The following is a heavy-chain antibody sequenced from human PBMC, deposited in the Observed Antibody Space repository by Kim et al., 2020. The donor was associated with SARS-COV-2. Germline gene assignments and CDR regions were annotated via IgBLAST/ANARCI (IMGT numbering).Heavy chain of an antibody. V-gene: IGHV1-46*01. D-gene: IGHD1-26*01. CDR2: INPSGGST. Sequence: ASVKVSCKASGYTFTSYYMHWVRQAPGQGLEWMGIINPSGGSTSYAQKFQGRVTMTRDTSTSTVYMELSSLRSEDTAVYYCARDLGGSYAGGAFDIWGQGTMVTVSS. CDR1: GYTFTSYY. J-gene: IGHJ3*02. CDR3: ARDLGGSYAGGAFDI.